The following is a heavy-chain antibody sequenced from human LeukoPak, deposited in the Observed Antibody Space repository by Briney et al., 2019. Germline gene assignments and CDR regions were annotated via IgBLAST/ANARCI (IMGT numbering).Heavy chain of an antibody. D-gene: IGHD3-22*01. CDR3: ARGPTRGYYDSSGRVYYFDY. V-gene: IGHV3-20*04. Sequence: GGSLRLPCAASGFTFDDYGMSWVRQAPGRGLEWVSGINWNGGSTGYADSVKGRFTISRDNAKNSLYLQMNSLRAEDTALYYCARGPTRGYYDSSGRVYYFDYWGQGTLVTVSS. CDR1: GFTFDDYG. CDR2: INWNGGST. J-gene: IGHJ4*02.